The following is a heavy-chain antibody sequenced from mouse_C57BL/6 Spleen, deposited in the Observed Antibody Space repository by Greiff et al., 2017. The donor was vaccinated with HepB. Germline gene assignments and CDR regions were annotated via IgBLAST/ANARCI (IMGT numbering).Heavy chain of an antibody. Sequence: EVQLQQSGPELVKPGASVKISCKASGYTFTDYYMNWVKQSHGKSLEWIGDINPNNGGTSYNQKFKGKATLTVDKSSSTAYMELRSLTSEDSAVYYCARGTYYSNYNYYAMDYWGQGTSVTVSS. CDR3: ARGTYYSNYNYYAMDY. CDR2: INPNNGGT. V-gene: IGHV1-26*01. J-gene: IGHJ4*01. CDR1: GYTFTDYY. D-gene: IGHD2-5*01.